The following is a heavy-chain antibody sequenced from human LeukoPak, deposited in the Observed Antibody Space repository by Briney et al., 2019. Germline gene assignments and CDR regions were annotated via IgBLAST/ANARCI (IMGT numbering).Heavy chain of an antibody. J-gene: IGHJ4*02. CDR3: ARDRDSSGYKEY. Sequence: PGGSPRLSCAASGFTFSSYAMHWVRQAPGKGLEWVAVISYDGSNKYYADSVKGRFTISRDNSKNTLYLQMNSLRAEDTAVYYCARDRDSSGYKEYWGQGTLVTVSS. CDR2: ISYDGSNK. D-gene: IGHD3-22*01. CDR1: GFTFSSYA. V-gene: IGHV3-30-3*01.